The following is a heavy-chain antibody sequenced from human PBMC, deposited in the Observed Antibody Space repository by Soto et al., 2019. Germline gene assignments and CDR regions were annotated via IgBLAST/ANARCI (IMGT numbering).Heavy chain of an antibody. Sequence: ASVKVSCKTSGYTFTNYDVNWVRQATGQGLEWMGWMNPNSGNTDYAQRFQGGVTLTRDTSISTAYMELSRLRSDDTAVYYCARESLNGYYFDYWGQGTLVTVS. CDR2: MNPNSGNT. V-gene: IGHV1-8*01. D-gene: IGHD2-8*01. J-gene: IGHJ4*02. CDR1: GYTFTNYD. CDR3: ARESLNGYYFDY.